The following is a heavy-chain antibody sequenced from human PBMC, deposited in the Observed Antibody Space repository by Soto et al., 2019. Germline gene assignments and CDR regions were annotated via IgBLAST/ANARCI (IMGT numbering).Heavy chain of an antibody. V-gene: IGHV1-8*01. CDR1: GYTFTSYD. D-gene: IGHD3-9*01. Sequence: ASVKVSCKASGYTFTSYDINWVRQATGQGLEWMGWMNPNSGNTGYAQKFQGRVTMTRNTSISTAYMEMSSLRSEDTAVYYCARGLVLRYFDWLSPLPGNYYGMDVWGQGTTVTVS. J-gene: IGHJ6*02. CDR2: MNPNSGNT. CDR3: ARGLVLRYFDWLSPLPGNYYGMDV.